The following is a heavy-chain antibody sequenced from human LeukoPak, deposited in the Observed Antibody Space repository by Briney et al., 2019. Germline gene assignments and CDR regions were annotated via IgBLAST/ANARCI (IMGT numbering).Heavy chain of an antibody. CDR3: ARDQEWELLPFDY. CDR2: ISSSSSYI. D-gene: IGHD1-26*01. V-gene: IGHV3-21*01. Sequence: PGGSLRLSCAASGFTFSSYSMNWVRQAPGKGLEWVSSISSSSSYIYYADSVKGRFTISRDNAKNSLYLQMNGLRAEDTAVYYCARDQEWELLPFDYWGQGTLVTASS. J-gene: IGHJ4*02. CDR1: GFTFSSYS.